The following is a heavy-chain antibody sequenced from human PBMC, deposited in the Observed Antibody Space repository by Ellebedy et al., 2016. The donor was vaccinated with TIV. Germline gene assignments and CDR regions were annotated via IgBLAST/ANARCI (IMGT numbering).Heavy chain of an antibody. CDR1: GGSISSYY. V-gene: IGHV4-59*08. D-gene: IGHD2-21*02. CDR2: IYYSGST. J-gene: IGHJ3*02. CDR3: ARTRAAYCGGDCYSGAFDI. Sequence: SETLSLTXTVSGGSISSYYWSWIPQPPGKGLEWIGYIYYSGSTNYNPSLKSRVTISVDTSKNQFSLKLSSVTAADTAVYYCARTRAAYCGGDCYSGAFDIWGQGTMVTVSS.